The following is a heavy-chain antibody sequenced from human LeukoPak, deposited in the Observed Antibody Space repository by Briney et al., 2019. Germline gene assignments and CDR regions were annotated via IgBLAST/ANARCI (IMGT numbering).Heavy chain of an antibody. CDR1: GFTFDDYS. V-gene: IGHV3-9*01. CDR2: ISWNSGTI. CDR3: AKDGRYYDNSGYLEN. D-gene: IGHD3-22*01. J-gene: IGHJ4*02. Sequence: PGRSLRLSCSASGFTFDDYSMHWVRQVPGKGLEWVSGISWNSGTIGSADSVKGRFTISRDNAKNSLYLQMSSLRPEDTALYYCAKDGRYYDNSGYLENWGQGTLVTVSS.